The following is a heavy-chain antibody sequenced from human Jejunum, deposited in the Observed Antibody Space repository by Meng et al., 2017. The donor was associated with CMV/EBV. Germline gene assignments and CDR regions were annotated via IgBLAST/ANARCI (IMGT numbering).Heavy chain of an antibody. Sequence: SCKASEYTFTDYFLHWVRQAPGQGLQWMGRINPNRGVTNYAHNFQGRVAMTRDTSIGAAYMELSRLKSDDTAVYYCARGYYDRFFDYWGQGTLVTVSS. CDR3: ARGYYDRFFDY. CDR1: EYTFTDYF. V-gene: IGHV1-2*06. D-gene: IGHD3-22*01. J-gene: IGHJ4*02. CDR2: INPNRGVT.